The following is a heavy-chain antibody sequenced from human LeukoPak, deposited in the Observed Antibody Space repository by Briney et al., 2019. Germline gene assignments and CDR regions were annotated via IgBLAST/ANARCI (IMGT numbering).Heavy chain of an antibody. J-gene: IGHJ4*02. CDR3: ARGFDFWSGYNFDY. Sequence: PSETLSLTCTVSGGSISSSDYYWGWIRQPPGKGLGWIGCIYYSGSTYYNPSLKSRVTISIDTSKNQFSLKLSSVTAADTAVYYCARGFDFWSGYNFDYWGQGTLVTVSS. D-gene: IGHD3-3*01. CDR1: GGSISSSDYY. V-gene: IGHV4-39*01. CDR2: IYYSGST.